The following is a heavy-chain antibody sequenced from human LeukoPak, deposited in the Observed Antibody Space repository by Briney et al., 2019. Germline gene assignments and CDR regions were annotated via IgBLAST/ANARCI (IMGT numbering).Heavy chain of an antibody. V-gene: IGHV4-4*02. J-gene: IGHJ4*02. Sequence: SETLSLTCAVSGGSTSSSNWWSWVRQPPGKGLEWIGEIYHSGSTNYNPSLKSRVTISVDRSKNQFSLKLSSVTAADTAVYYCARVRDYDSSGYLDYWGQGTLVTVSS. CDR2: IYHSGST. D-gene: IGHD3-22*01. CDR3: ARVRDYDSSGYLDY. CDR1: GGSTSSSNW.